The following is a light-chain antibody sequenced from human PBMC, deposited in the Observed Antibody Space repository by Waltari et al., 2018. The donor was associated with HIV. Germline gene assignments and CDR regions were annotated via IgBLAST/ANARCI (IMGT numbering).Light chain of an antibody. CDR2: DND. V-gene: IGLV1-51*01. J-gene: IGLJ3*02. CDR1: SSNIGRNF. Sequence: QSVLTQPPSVSAAPGQKVTISCPGSSSNIGRNFVSWYQQIQGTAPKLLIYDNDKRPSGIPDRFSGSKSGTSATLGITGLQTGDEADYYCGTWDSSLSAWVFGGGTKLTVL. CDR3: GTWDSSLSAWV.